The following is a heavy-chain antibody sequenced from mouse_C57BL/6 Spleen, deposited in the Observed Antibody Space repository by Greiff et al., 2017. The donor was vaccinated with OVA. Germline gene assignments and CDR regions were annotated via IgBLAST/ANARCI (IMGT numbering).Heavy chain of an antibody. CDR1: GYTFTSYW. D-gene: IGHD4-1*01. Sequence: VKLQQPGAELVKPGASVKMSCKASGYTFTSYWITWVKQRPGQGLEWIGDIYPGSGSTTYNEKFKSKATLTVDTSSSTAYMQLSSLTSEDSAVYYCARGELGPDYWGQGTTLTVSS. J-gene: IGHJ2*01. CDR3: ARGELGPDY. CDR2: IYPGSGST. V-gene: IGHV1-55*01.